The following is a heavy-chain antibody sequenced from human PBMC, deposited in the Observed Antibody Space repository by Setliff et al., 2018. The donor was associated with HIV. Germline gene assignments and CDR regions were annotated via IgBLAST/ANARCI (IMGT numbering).Heavy chain of an antibody. CDR3: AIDMVGGWLRPMPDF. D-gene: IGHD2-2*01. V-gene: IGHV1-24*01. CDR2: FDPEDGET. Sequence: ASVKVSCKVSGFTLREVSMHWVRQAPAKGLEWMGYFDPEDGETVYALKFQGRVTMTEDTSTDTAYMDLSGLRSEDTAVYYCAIDMVGGWLRPMPDFWGQGALVTVSS. J-gene: IGHJ4*02. CDR1: GFTLREVS.